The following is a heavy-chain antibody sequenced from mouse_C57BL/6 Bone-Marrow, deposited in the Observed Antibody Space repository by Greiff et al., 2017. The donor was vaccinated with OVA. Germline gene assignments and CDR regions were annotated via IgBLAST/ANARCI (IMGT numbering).Heavy chain of an antibody. CDR3: ARSRGIYYGNFMDY. Sequence: QVQLQQSGAELVRPGTSVKVSCKASGYAFTNYLIEWVKQRPGQGLEWIGVINPGSGGTNYNEKFKGKATLTADKSSSTAYMQLSSLTSEDSAVYFCARSRGIYYGNFMDYWGQGTSVTVSS. J-gene: IGHJ4*01. CDR1: GYAFTNYL. D-gene: IGHD2-1*01. V-gene: IGHV1-54*01. CDR2: INPGSGGT.